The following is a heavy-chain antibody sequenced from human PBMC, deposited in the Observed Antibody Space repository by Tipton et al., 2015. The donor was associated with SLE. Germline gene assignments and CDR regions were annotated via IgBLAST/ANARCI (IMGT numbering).Heavy chain of an antibody. D-gene: IGHD6-6*01. CDR3: ARRTVAALGAQFGDVFDI. Sequence: TLSLTCTVSGDSISSGLYYWSWIRQPAGKGLEWIGRIYTSGSTNYHTSLRSRVTVSLDTSKNQISLHLTSVTAADTALYYCARRTVAALGAQFGDVFDIWGQGTMVTVSS. V-gene: IGHV4-61*02. CDR2: IYTSGST. CDR1: GDSISSGLYY. J-gene: IGHJ3*02.